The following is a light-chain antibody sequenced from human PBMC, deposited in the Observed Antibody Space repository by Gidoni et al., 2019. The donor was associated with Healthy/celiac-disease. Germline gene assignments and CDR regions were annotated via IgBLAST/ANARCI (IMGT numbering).Light chain of an antibody. CDR3: QAWDSSTVV. CDR1: KLGDKY. J-gene: IGLJ2*01. Sequence: YELTQPPPVSVSPGQTASITCSGDKLGDKYACWYQQKPGQSPVLVIYQDSKRPSGIPERFAGSNSGNTATLTISGTQAMDEADYYCQAWDSSTVVFGGGTKLTVL. V-gene: IGLV3-1*01. CDR2: QDS.